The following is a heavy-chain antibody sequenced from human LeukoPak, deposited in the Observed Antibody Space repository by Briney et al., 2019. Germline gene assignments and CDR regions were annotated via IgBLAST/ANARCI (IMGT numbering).Heavy chain of an antibody. CDR2: IYYSGNT. D-gene: IGHD5-12*01. CDR1: GGSVSISSYY. Sequence: SETLSLTCTVSGGSVSISSYYWGWIRQPPGKGLEWIGSIYYSGNTYYNPSLKSRVTISVDTSKNQFSLKLSSVTAADTAVYYCARYHSGYDDYWGQGTLVTASS. V-gene: IGHV4-39*07. CDR3: ARYHSGYDDY. J-gene: IGHJ4*02.